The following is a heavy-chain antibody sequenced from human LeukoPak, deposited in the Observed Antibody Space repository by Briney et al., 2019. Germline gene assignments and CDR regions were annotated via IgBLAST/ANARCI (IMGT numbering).Heavy chain of an antibody. Sequence: SVKVSCKASGGTFSSYAISWVRQAPGQGLEWMGGIIPIFGTANYAQKFQDRVTITADISTNTVYMELSNLRSEDTAMYYCARDEEGDCGGDCYNWFAPWGQGTLVTVSS. D-gene: IGHD2-21*02. CDR3: ARDEEGDCGGDCYNWFAP. V-gene: IGHV1-69*06. J-gene: IGHJ5*02. CDR2: IIPIFGTA. CDR1: GGTFSSYA.